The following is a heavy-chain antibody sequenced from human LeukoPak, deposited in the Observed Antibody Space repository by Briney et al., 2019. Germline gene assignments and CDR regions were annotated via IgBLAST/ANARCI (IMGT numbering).Heavy chain of an antibody. Sequence: GGSLRLSCAASGFTFSSYGMSWVRQAPGKGLEWVSVIYSGDSTYYADSVKGRFTISRDNSKNTLYLQMNSLRAEDTAVYYCARDVDYWGQGTLVTVSS. CDR2: IYSGDST. CDR1: GFTFSSYG. V-gene: IGHV3-53*01. J-gene: IGHJ4*02. CDR3: ARDVDY.